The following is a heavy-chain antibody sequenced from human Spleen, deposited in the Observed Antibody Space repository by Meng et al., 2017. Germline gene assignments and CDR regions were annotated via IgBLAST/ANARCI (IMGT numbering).Heavy chain of an antibody. CDR1: GGTFSSYS. CDR2: IIPILGIA. CDR3: VREEDCSGDCYVDY. V-gene: IGHV1-69*04. Sequence: HVLLVQSGAEVKKPGSSMKVSCKASGGTFSSYSFSWVRQAPGQGLEWMGRIIPILGIANYPQRFQGRVTITADRSTSTAYMELSSLRSEDTAVYYCVREEDCSGDCYVDYWGQGTLVTVSS. D-gene: IGHD2-21*01. J-gene: IGHJ4*02.